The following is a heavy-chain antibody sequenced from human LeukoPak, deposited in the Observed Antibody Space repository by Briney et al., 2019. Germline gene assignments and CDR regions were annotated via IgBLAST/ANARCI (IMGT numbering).Heavy chain of an antibody. CDR3: ARGDTAMVDY. J-gene: IGHJ4*02. V-gene: IGHV4-30-2*01. CDR2: IYHSGST. D-gene: IGHD5-18*01. Sequence: SETLSLTCAVSGGSISSGGYSWSWIRQPPGKGLEWIGYIYHSGSTYYNPSLKSRVTISVDRSKNQFSLKLSSVTAADTAVYYCARGDTAMVDYWGQGTLVTVSS. CDR1: GGSISSGGYS.